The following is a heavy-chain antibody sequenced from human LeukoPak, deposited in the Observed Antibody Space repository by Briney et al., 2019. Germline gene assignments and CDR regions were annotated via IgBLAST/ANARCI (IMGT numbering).Heavy chain of an antibody. CDR3: ARDRGDYGDYVRGDY. D-gene: IGHD4-17*01. CDR1: GYTFISYG. J-gene: IGHJ4*02. V-gene: IGHV1-18*01. Sequence: ASVKVSCKASGYTFISYGISWVRQAPGQGLEWMGWISAYNGNTNCAQKLQGRVTMTTDTSTSTAYMELRSLRSDDTAVYYCARDRGDYGDYVRGDYWGQGTLVTVSS. CDR2: ISAYNGNT.